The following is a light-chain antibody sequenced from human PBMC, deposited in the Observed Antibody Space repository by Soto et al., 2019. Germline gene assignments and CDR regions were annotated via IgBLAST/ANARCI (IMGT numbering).Light chain of an antibody. J-gene: IGKJ3*01. CDR2: GAS. V-gene: IGKV3-20*01. CDR1: QSVSSNY. Sequence: EIVLTQSPGTLSLSPGERATLSCRASQSVSSNYLAWYQQKPGQAPRLLIYGASSRATGIPDRFSGSGSGTDFTLTISRLEPEDFAVYYCQRYGRSVAFGPGTKVDIK. CDR3: QRYGRSVA.